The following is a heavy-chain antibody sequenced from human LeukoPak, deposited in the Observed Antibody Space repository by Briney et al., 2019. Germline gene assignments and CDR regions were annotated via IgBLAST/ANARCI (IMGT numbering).Heavy chain of an antibody. D-gene: IGHD4-17*01. CDR3: ARSFYGDYRRDGWFDP. Sequence: SSGTLSLTCTVSGGSISSYYWSWIRQPPGKGLEWIGYIYYSGSTNYNPSLKSRVTISVDTSKNQFSLKLSSVTAADTAVYYCARSFYGDYRRDGWFDPWGQGTLVTVSS. CDR2: IYYSGST. CDR1: GGSISSYY. V-gene: IGHV4-59*01. J-gene: IGHJ5*02.